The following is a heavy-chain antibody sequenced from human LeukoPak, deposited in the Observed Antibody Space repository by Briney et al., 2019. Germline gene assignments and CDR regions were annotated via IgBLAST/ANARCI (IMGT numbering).Heavy chain of an antibody. CDR1: GYTFTSYG. D-gene: IGHD3-10*01. CDR3: ARLDRGDLWGRFDP. V-gene: IGHV1-18*01. CDR2: ISAYNGNT. Sequence: ASVKVSCKASGYTFTSYGISWVRQAPGQGLEWMGWISAYNGNTNYAQKLQGRVTMTTDTSTSTAYMELRSLRSDDTAVYYCARLDRGDLWGRFDPWGQGTLVTVSS. J-gene: IGHJ5*02.